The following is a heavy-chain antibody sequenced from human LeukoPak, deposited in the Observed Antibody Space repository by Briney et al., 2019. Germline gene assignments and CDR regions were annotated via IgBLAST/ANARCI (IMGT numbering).Heavy chain of an antibody. V-gene: IGHV4-30-2*01. J-gene: IGHJ4*02. CDR1: GGSISSGGYS. Sequence: SETLSLTCAVSGGSISSGGYSWSWIRQPPGKGLEWIGYIYHSGSTYYNPSLKSRVTISVDRSKNQFSLKLSSVTAADTAVYYCATSIFGVVIIPLGYWGQGTLVTVSS. CDR2: IYHSGST. D-gene: IGHD3-3*01. CDR3: ATSIFGVVIIPLGY.